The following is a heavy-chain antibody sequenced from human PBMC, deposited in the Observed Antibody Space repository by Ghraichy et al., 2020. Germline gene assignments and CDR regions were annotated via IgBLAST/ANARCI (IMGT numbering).Heavy chain of an antibody. Sequence: GGSLRLSCAASGFTFSSYSMNWVRQAPGKGLEWVSYISSSSTIYYADSVKGRFTISRDNAKNSLYLQMNSLSDEDTALYYCARDGKVATVPPEFFDYWGQGTLVTVSS. D-gene: IGHD5-12*01. CDR3: ARDGKVATVPPEFFDY. CDR1: GFTFSSYS. CDR2: ISSSSTI. J-gene: IGHJ4*02. V-gene: IGHV3-48*02.